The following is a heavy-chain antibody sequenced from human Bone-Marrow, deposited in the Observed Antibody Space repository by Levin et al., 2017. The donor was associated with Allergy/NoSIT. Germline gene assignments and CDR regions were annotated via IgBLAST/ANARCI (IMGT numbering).Heavy chain of an antibody. V-gene: IGHV1-46*01. J-gene: IGHJ4*02. CDR2: INPSGGST. D-gene: IGHD4-17*01. CDR3: ATETGDDYGYYVIDDY. Sequence: VASVKVSCKAPGDIFTSYYIHWVRQAPGQGLEWMGIINPSGGSTSYAQKFQGRVTMTRDTSTSTVYMELSSLRSEDTAVYYCATETGDDYGYYVIDDYWGQGTLVSVSS. CDR1: GDIFTSYY.